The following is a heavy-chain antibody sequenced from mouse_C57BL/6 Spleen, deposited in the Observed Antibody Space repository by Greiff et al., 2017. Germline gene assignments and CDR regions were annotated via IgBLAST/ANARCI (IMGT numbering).Heavy chain of an antibody. CDR3: TRSRDYGSSYAMDY. Sequence: VQLQESGAELVRPGASVTLSCKASGYTFTDYEMHWVKQTPVHGLEWIGAIDPETGGTAYNQKFKGKAILTADKSSSTAYMELRSLTSEDSAVYYCTRSRDYGSSYAMDYWGQGTSVTVSS. J-gene: IGHJ4*01. CDR1: GYTFTDYE. CDR2: IDPETGGT. V-gene: IGHV1-15*01. D-gene: IGHD1-1*01.